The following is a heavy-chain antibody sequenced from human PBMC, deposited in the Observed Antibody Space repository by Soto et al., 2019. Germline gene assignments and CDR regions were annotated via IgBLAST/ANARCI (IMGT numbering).Heavy chain of an antibody. Sequence: GASVKVSCKASGGTFSNHAISWVRQAPGQDLEWMGGIVPMFGTSNYAQKFQGRVTTTADKSTNTAYMELSSLTSEDTAVYYCARGDDFDYYYGVDVWGQGTTVTVSS. J-gene: IGHJ6*02. CDR3: ARGDDFDYYYGVDV. D-gene: IGHD3-16*01. CDR1: GGTFSNHA. CDR2: IVPMFGTS. V-gene: IGHV1-69*06.